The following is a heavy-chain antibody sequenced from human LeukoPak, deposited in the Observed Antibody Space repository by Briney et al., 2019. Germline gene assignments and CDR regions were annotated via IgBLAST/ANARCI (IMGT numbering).Heavy chain of an antibody. J-gene: IGHJ5*02. CDR2: TYYRYKWYN. CDR1: GDSVSSNSAA. Sequence: SQTLSLTCAISGDSVSSNSAAWDWIRHSPSSGLEWLGRTYYRYKWYNDYAVSVKSRITINADTSKNQFSLHLNSVTPEDTAVYYCVRSRDGYLTAFDPWGQGTLVTVSS. CDR3: VRSRDGYLTAFDP. V-gene: IGHV6-1*01. D-gene: IGHD5-24*01.